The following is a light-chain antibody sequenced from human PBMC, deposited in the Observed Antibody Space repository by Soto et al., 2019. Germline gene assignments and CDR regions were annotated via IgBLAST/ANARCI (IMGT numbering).Light chain of an antibody. J-gene: IGKJ2*01. CDR3: QQYGSSPYT. V-gene: IGKV3-20*01. CDR1: QSVSSSY. CDR2: GAS. Sequence: EIVLTQSPGTLSLSPGERATLSCRASQSVSSSYLAWYQQKPGQAPRLLIYGASSRATGIPDRFSGSGSGTALTLTISRLEPEDFAVYYCQQYGSSPYTFGQGTKLEIK.